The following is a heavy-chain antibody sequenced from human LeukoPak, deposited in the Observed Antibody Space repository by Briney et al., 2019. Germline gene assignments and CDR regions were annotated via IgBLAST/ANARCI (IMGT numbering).Heavy chain of an antibody. CDR1: GFTFSSYA. Sequence: GRSLRLSCAASGFTFSSYAMHWVRQAPGKGLEWVAVISYDGSNKYYADSVKGRFTISRDNSKNTLYLQMNSLRAEDTAVYYCAREGEEYSSSRYLRGEANWFDPWGQGTLVTVSS. V-gene: IGHV3-30*01. CDR3: AREGEEYSSSRYLRGEANWFDP. D-gene: IGHD6-13*01. CDR2: ISYDGSNK. J-gene: IGHJ5*02.